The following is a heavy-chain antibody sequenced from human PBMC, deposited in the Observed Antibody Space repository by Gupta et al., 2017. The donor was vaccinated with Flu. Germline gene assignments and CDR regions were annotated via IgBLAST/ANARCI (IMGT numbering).Heavy chain of an antibody. D-gene: IGHD2-21*01. J-gene: IGHJ3*01. CDR1: GFNFREST. V-gene: IGHV3-49*04. Sequence: EVQLVESGGGLVQPGRSLRLSCTTSGFNFRESTLSWVRQAPGKGLEWVGFIRNLAYGGTTEYAASVRGRFTISRDDSKRTGYLQMNSLKAEDTGVYYCALVPTAVILEGDLFDAWGQGTLVTVSS. CDR3: ALVPTAVILEGDLFDA. CDR2: IRNLAYGGTT.